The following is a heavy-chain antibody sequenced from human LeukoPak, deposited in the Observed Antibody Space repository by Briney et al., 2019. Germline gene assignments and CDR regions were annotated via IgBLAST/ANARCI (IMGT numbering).Heavy chain of an antibody. V-gene: IGHV4-59*08. J-gene: IGHJ4*02. CDR2: IYYSGST. Sequence: SETLSLTCTVSGGSISSYYWSWIRQPPGKGLEWIGYIYYSGSTNYNPSLKSRVTISVDTSKNQFSLKLSSVTAADTAVYYCARQREMATEFDYWGQGTLVTVSS. CDR1: GGSISSYY. D-gene: IGHD5-24*01. CDR3: ARQREMATEFDY.